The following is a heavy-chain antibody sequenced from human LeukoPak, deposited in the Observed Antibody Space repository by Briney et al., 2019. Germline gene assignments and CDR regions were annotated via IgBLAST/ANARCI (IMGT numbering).Heavy chain of an antibody. CDR1: GFTFNNYA. D-gene: IGHD3-22*01. J-gene: IGHJ4*02. CDR3: AKGAYYYDNSGSDY. Sequence: GGSLRLSCAASGFTFNNYAVSWVRQAPGKGLEWVSLISGRGGSTYYTDSVKGRFTISRDNSKNTLYLQMNSLRAEDTAVYYCAKGAYYYDNSGSDYWGQGTLVTVSS. CDR2: ISGRGGST. V-gene: IGHV3-23*01.